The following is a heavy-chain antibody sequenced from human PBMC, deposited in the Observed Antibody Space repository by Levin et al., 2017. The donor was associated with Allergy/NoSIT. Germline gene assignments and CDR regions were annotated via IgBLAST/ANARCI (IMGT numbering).Heavy chain of an antibody. D-gene: IGHD4-23*01. V-gene: IGHV3-9*01. CDR1: GFTFDDYA. Sequence: SLKISCAASGFTFDDYAMHLVRQAPGKGLEWVSGINWNSGSKGYADSVKGRFTISRDNAKNSLYLQMNSLRAEDTALYYCAKDIGVTPHAFDIWGQGTMVTVSS. CDR3: AKDIGVTPHAFDI. J-gene: IGHJ3*02. CDR2: INWNSGSK.